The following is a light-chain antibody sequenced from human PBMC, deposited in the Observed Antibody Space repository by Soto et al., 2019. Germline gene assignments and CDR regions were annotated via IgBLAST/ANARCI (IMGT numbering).Light chain of an antibody. J-gene: IGLJ1*01. V-gene: IGLV2-23*01. CDR3: CSYAGSSTFYV. Sequence: QSVLTQPASVSGSPGQSITISCNGTSSDVGSYNLVSWYQQHPGKAPKLVIYEGSKRPSGVSNRFSGSKSGNTASLTISGLQAEDEADYYCCSYAGSSTFYVFGTGTKV. CDR1: SSDVGSYNL. CDR2: EGS.